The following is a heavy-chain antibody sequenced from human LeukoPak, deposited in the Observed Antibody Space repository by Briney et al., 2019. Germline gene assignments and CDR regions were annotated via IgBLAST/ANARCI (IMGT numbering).Heavy chain of an antibody. CDR1: GYTFTDYL. V-gene: IGHV1-18*01. CDR3: AREKLWFGGFPFDN. CDR2: ISTKNGYT. D-gene: IGHD3-10*01. Sequence: GASVKVSCKASGYTFTDYLINWVRQAPGQGLEWVGSISTKNGYTKLAQKFQGRVAMTKDTSANTIYMDLKSLTFDDTAVYYCAREKLWFGGFPFDNWGQGTLVSVSS. J-gene: IGHJ4*02.